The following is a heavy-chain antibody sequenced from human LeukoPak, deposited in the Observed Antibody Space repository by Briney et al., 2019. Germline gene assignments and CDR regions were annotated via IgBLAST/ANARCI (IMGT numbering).Heavy chain of an antibody. CDR3: ARVYYYDSSGGYQHPLGY. Sequence: KPGGSLRLSCAASGFTFSSYSMNWVRQAPGKGLEWVSSISSTSIYKYYADSVKGRFTISRDNAKDSLFLQMNSLRAEDTALYYCARVYYYDSSGGYQHPLGYWGQGTLVTVSS. V-gene: IGHV3-21*04. CDR1: GFTFSSYS. CDR2: ISSTSIYK. D-gene: IGHD3-22*01. J-gene: IGHJ4*02.